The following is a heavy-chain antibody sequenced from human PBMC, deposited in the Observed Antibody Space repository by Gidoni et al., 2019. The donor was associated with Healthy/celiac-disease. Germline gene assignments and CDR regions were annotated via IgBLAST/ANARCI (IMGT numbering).Heavy chain of an antibody. V-gene: IGHV3-23*01. Sequence: EVQLLESGGGLVQPGGSLRLSCAASGFTFSSYAMSWVRQAPGKGRGWVSAISGSGGSTYYADSVKGRFTISRDNSKNTLYLQMNSLRAEDTAVYYCAKGGEGYCTNGVCYRGQPFDYWGQGTLVTVSS. CDR2: ISGSGGST. CDR1: GFTFSSYA. CDR3: AKGGEGYCTNGVCYRGQPFDY. J-gene: IGHJ4*02. D-gene: IGHD2-8*01.